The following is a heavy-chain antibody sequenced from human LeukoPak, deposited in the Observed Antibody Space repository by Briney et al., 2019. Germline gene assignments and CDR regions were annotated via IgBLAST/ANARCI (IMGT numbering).Heavy chain of an antibody. CDR3: ARDDKGLGDAFDV. J-gene: IGHJ3*01. D-gene: IGHD3-16*01. CDR1: GFTFSSYV. V-gene: IGHV3-21*01. CDR2: ISTSSSYI. Sequence: GGSLRLSCAASGFTFSSYVMNWVRQAPGKGLEWVSSISTSSSYIYYADSVKGRFTISRDNAKNSLYLQMNSLRAEDTAVYYCARDDKGLGDAFDVWGQGTMVTVSS.